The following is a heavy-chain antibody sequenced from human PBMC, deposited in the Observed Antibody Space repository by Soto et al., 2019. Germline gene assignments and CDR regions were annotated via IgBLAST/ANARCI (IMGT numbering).Heavy chain of an antibody. D-gene: IGHD2-15*01. CDR2: IQSGGTT. J-gene: IGHJ6*04. V-gene: IGHV3-66*01. CDR3: ARDDVLCDGGRCYGVPLDV. Sequence: EVQLVESGGGLVQPGGSLRLSCAASGFTVSSKYMSWVRQAPGKGLEWVSLIQSGGTTYYADSVKGRFTISRDTSEKTVHLQMDSLRAEDTGGYYCARDDVLCDGGRCYGVPLDVWGKGTTFTVSS. CDR1: GFTVSSKY.